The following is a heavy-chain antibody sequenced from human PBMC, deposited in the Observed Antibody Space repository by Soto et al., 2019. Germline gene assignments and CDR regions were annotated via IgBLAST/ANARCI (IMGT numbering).Heavy chain of an antibody. J-gene: IGHJ6*02. CDR1: GGTFDNFI. D-gene: IGHD1-26*01. CDR3: ARNGTYSSSLSQYSGMDV. CDR2: IVPMLGTP. V-gene: IGHV1-69*13. Sequence: SVKVSCKASGGTFDNFIMNWVRQTPGRGLEWMGGIVPMLGTPTYAEKFRGRVTISATGSTSTMYMEVTSLRSEDTAIYYCARNGTYSSSLSQYSGMDVWCQGTTVTV.